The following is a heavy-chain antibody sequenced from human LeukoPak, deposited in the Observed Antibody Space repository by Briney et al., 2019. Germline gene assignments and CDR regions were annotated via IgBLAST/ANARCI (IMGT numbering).Heavy chain of an antibody. J-gene: IGHJ4*02. CDR2: ISGGSDAT. CDR3: AKSPSDGYNFYDY. V-gene: IGHV3-23*01. CDR1: GFTFSSYA. Sequence: PGGSLRLSCAASGFTFSSYAMSWVRQAPGKGLEWVSVISGGSDATYYADSVKGRFTISRDNSKSTLYLQMNSLRAEDTAVYYCAKSPSDGYNFYDYWGQGTLVTVSS. D-gene: IGHD5-24*01.